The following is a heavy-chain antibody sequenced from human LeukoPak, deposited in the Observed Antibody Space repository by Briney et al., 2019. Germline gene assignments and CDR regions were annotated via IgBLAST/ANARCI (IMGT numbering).Heavy chain of an antibody. CDR3: ARSDRILDV. D-gene: IGHD2-21*02. Sequence: GESLKISCEGSGYSFTSYWITWVRQMPGKGLECMGQIDPSDSYTNYRPSFQGHVTVSADKSINTAYLQWSSLKASDTAIYYCARSDRILDVWGQGTTVTASS. V-gene: IGHV5-10-1*01. CDR2: IDPSDSYT. CDR1: GYSFTSYW. J-gene: IGHJ6*02.